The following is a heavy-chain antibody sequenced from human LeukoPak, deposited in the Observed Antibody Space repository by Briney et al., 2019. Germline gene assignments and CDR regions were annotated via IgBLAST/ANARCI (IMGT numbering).Heavy chain of an antibody. V-gene: IGHV4-34*01. CDR2: INHSGST. CDR3: AIVGRRWLQLRCYFDY. J-gene: IGHJ4*02. Sequence: SETLSLTCAVYGGSFSGYYWSWIRQPPGKGLEWIGEINHSGSTNYNPSLKSRVTISVDTSKNQFSLKLSSVTAADTAVYYCAIVGRRWLQLRCYFDYWGQGTLVSVSS. D-gene: IGHD5-24*01. CDR1: GGSFSGYY.